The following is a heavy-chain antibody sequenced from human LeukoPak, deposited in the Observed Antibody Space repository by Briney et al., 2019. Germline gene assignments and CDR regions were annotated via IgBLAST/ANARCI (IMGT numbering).Heavy chain of an antibody. V-gene: IGHV1-18*04. D-gene: IGHD2-15*01. Sequence: ASVKVSCKASGYTFTSYYMHWVRQAPGQGLEWMGWISAYNGNTNYAQKLQGRVTMTTDTSTSTAYMELRSLRSEDTAVYYCARAGGYCGRISCPYYFDYWGQGSLVAVSS. CDR2: ISAYNGNT. CDR1: GYTFTSYY. J-gene: IGHJ4*02. CDR3: ARAGGYCGRISCPYYFDY.